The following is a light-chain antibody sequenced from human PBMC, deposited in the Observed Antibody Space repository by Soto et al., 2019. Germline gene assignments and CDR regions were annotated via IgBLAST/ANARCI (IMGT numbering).Light chain of an antibody. J-gene: IGKJ4*01. CDR3: QQSINWPLT. Sequence: TVMTQSPTSLSVSPGERATLTCRASQTVSRKLAWYQQKPGQAPRLLIYDVSTRAPGIPARFSGSGSGTEFTLTISSLQSEDCAVYYCQQSINWPLTFGGGTKVDI. V-gene: IGKV3-15*01. CDR1: QTVSRK. CDR2: DVS.